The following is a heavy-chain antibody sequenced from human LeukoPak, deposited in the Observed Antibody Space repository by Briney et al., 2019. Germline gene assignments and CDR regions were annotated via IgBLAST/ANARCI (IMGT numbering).Heavy chain of an antibody. Sequence: GGSLRLSCAASGFTFSSYGMHWVRQAPGKGLEWVAFIRYDGSNKYYADSVKGRFTISRDNSKNTLYLQMNNLRAEDTAVYYCAKEHYDFWSGLFDYWGQGTLVTVSS. CDR2: IRYDGSNK. J-gene: IGHJ4*02. V-gene: IGHV3-30*02. CDR3: AKEHYDFWSGLFDY. CDR1: GFTFSSYG. D-gene: IGHD3-3*01.